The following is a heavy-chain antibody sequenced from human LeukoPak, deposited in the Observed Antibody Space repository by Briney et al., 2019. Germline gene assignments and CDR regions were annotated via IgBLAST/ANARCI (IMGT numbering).Heavy chain of an antibody. D-gene: IGHD4-23*01. Sequence: PSETLSLTCAVYGGSFSGYYWSWIRQPPGKGLEWIGEINHSGSTNYNPSLKSRVTISVDTSKNQFSLKLSSVTAADTAVYYCARSDDYGGPNWFDPWGQGTLVTVSS. CDR2: INHSGST. V-gene: IGHV4-34*01. CDR3: ARSDDYGGPNWFDP. CDR1: GGSFSGYY. J-gene: IGHJ5*02.